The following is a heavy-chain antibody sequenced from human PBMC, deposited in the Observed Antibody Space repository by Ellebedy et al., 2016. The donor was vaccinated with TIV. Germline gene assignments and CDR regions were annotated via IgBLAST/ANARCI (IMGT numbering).Heavy chain of an antibody. V-gene: IGHV3-23*01. D-gene: IGHD6-19*01. CDR2: ISGGGDSP. J-gene: IGHJ4*02. Sequence: GESLKISCAASGFTFSSYAMSWVRQAPGKGLEWVSAISGGGDSPHYADSVKGRFTISRDTSKNTLYLKMNSLRAEDTAVYYCAKDRFSSAWYGGYFDYWGQGTLVTVSS. CDR3: AKDRFSSAWYGGYFDY. CDR1: GFTFSSYA.